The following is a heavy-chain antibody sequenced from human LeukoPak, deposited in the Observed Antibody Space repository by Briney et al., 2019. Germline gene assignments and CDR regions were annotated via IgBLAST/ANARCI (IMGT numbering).Heavy chain of an antibody. V-gene: IGHV1-69*13. CDR1: GGTFSSYA. CDR3: ARVGVDVVEPAVGRGFDP. Sequence: AVKVSCKASGGTFSSYAISWVRQAPGQGLEWMGGIIPIIGTANYAQKFQGRVTITADESTSTAYMELSSLRSEDTAVYYCARVGVDVVEPAVGRGFDPWGQGTLVTVSS. D-gene: IGHD2-2*01. J-gene: IGHJ5*02. CDR2: IIPIIGTA.